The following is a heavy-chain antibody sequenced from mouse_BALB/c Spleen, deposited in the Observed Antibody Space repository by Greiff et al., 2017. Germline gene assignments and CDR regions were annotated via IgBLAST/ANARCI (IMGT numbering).Heavy chain of an antibody. D-gene: IGHD1-1*01. V-gene: IGHV3-2*02. J-gene: IGHJ2*01. CDR1: GYSITSDYA. CDR3: ARVTTDYFDY. Sequence: EVKLMESGPGLVKPSQSLSLTCTVTGYSITSDYAWNWIRQFPGNKLEWMGYISYSGSTSYNPSLKSRISITRDTSKNQFFLQLNSVTTEDTATYYCARVTTDYFDYWGQGTTLTVSS. CDR2: ISYSGST.